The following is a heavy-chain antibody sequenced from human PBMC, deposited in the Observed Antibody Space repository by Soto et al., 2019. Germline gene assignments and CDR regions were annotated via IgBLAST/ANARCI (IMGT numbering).Heavy chain of an antibody. Sequence: GASVKVSCKASGCTFSSYAISWVRQAPGQGLEWVGGIIPIFGTANYAQKFQGRVTITADKSTGTAYMELSSLRSEDTAVYYCARGRGVKYYYDSSGYYPPGMDVWGQGTTVTVSS. CDR2: IIPIFGTA. CDR3: ARGRGVKYYYDSSGYYPPGMDV. J-gene: IGHJ6*02. D-gene: IGHD3-22*01. V-gene: IGHV1-69*06. CDR1: GCTFSSYA.